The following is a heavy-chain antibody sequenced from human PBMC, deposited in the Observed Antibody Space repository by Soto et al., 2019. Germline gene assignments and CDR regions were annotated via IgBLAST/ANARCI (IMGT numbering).Heavy chain of an antibody. CDR2: FDPEDGET. CDR3: ATLRDCNGFRGVFDY. J-gene: IGHJ4*02. CDR1: GYTLTELS. Sequence: ASVKVSCKVSGYTLTELSMHWVRQAPGKGLEWTGGFDPEDGETIYAQKFQGRVTMTEDTSTDTAYMELSSLRSEDTAVYYCATLRDCNGFRGVFDYWGQGTLVTVSS. D-gene: IGHD3-10*01. V-gene: IGHV1-24*01.